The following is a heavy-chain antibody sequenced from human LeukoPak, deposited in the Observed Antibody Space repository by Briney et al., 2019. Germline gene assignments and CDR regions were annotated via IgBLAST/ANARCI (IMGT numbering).Heavy chain of an antibody. J-gene: IGHJ6*03. CDR2: IYPGDSDT. Sequence: GESLKIPCKGSGYSFTSYWIGWVRQMPGKGLEWMGIIYPGDSDTRYSPSFQGQVTISADKSISTAYLQWSSLKASDTAMYYCARHCSSTSCYMGMDVWGKGTTVTVSS. D-gene: IGHD2-2*02. CDR1: GYSFTSYW. V-gene: IGHV5-51*01. CDR3: ARHCSSTSCYMGMDV.